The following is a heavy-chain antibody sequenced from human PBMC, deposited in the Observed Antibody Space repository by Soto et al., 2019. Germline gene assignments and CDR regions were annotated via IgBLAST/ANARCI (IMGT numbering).Heavy chain of an antibody. D-gene: IGHD5-12*01. CDR3: ARDEMGDIVAPDY. V-gene: IGHV1-18*01. CDR2: ISAYNGNR. Sequence: QVQLVQSGTEVKKPGASVKVSCKASGYTFTSYGISWVRQAPGQVLEWMGWISAYNGNRNYAQKLQGRVTMTTDTYTSTDYMELRSLRSDDTAVYYCARDEMGDIVAPDYWGQGTLVTVSS. J-gene: IGHJ4*02. CDR1: GYTFTSYG.